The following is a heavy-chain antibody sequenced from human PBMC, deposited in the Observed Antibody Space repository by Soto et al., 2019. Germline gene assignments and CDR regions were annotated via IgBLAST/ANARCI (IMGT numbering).Heavy chain of an antibody. D-gene: IGHD3-22*01. CDR2: INPSGGST. V-gene: IGHV1-46*01. CDR1: GYTFTSYH. Sequence: ASVKVSCKASGYTFTSYHMHWVRQAPGQGLEWMGIINPSGGSTSYAQKFQGRVTMTRDTSTSTVYMELSSLRSEDTAVYYCARVGLGGSSGYYGDAFDIWGQGTMVTVSS. CDR3: ARVGLGGSSGYYGDAFDI. J-gene: IGHJ3*02.